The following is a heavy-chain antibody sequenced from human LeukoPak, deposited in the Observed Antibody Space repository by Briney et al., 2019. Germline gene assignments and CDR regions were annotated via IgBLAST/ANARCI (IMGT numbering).Heavy chain of an antibody. D-gene: IGHD1-26*01. J-gene: IGHJ3*02. CDR1: GFTFSTYN. CDR2: ISSSSNYI. Sequence: GGSLRLSCATSGFTFSTYNMNWVRQAPGKGLEWVSSISSSSNYIYYADSVKGRFTISRDNAKNSLYLQMNSLRAEDTDVYYCARDVGASAPDAFDIWGQGTMVTVSS. V-gene: IGHV3-21*01. CDR3: ARDVGASAPDAFDI.